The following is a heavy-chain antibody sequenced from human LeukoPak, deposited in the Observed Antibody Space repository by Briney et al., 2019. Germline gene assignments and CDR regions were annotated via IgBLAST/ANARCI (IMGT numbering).Heavy chain of an antibody. CDR3: TKDALITAPSPDYAFDM. Sequence: GGSLRLSCAASGFTFSNYGMHWVRQAPGKGLEWVAFIRYDGSNNNYADSVKGRFTISRDNSKNTVYLQMNSLRDEDTAMYYCTKDALITAPSPDYAFDMWGQGTMVTVSS. J-gene: IGHJ3*02. CDR2: IRYDGSNN. D-gene: IGHD1-14*01. CDR1: GFTFSNYG. V-gene: IGHV3-30*02.